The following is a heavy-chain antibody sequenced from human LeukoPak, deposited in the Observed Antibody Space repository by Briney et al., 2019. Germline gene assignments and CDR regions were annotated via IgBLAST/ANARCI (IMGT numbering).Heavy chain of an antibody. D-gene: IGHD3-3*01. CDR2: IYENGGTT. J-gene: IGHJ6*02. CDR1: GFTFRSHA. V-gene: IGHV3-23*01. Sequence: AGGSLRLSCVGSGFTFRSHAMSWVRQAPEKGLEFVSGIYENGGTTYYADSVKGRFSISRDNSKNTLYLQMNSLRAEDTAVYYCARSGEYYDFWSGYWKYYYYGMDVWGQGTTVTVSS. CDR3: ARSGEYYDFWSGYWKYYYYGMDV.